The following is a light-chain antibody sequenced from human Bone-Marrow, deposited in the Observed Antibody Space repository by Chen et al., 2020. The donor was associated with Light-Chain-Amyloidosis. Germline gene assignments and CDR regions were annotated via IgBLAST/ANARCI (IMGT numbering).Light chain of an antibody. CDR2: AVS. CDR1: SGDVGTYNS. J-gene: IGLJ1*01. Sequence: QSALTQPAFVSGPPGQAITISCSVTSGDVGTYNSLPWYQQHPGKAPKVMIYAVSNRPSGVSNRFSGSKSGNTASLTISGLQAEDEADYYCSSFTSSSSYVFGPGTKVTVL. CDR3: SSFTSSSSYV. V-gene: IGLV2-14*01.